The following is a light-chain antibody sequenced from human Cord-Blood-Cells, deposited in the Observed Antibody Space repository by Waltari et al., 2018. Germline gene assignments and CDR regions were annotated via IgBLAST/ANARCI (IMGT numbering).Light chain of an antibody. Sequence: IVMTPSPDSLAVSLGERATINCKSSQSVLYSSNNKNYLAWHQQKPGHPPKLLIYWASTRESGVPDRFSGSGSGTDFALTISSLQAEDVAVYYCQQYYSTPYTFGQGTKLEIK. J-gene: IGKJ2*01. CDR1: QSVLYSSNNKNY. CDR2: WAS. V-gene: IGKV4-1*01. CDR3: QQYYSTPYT.